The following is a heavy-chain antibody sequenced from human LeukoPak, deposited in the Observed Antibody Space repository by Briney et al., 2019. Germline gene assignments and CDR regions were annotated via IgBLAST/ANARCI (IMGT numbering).Heavy chain of an antibody. V-gene: IGHV3-48*03. J-gene: IGHJ4*02. Sequence: QAGGSLRLSCAASGFTFSSYEMNWVRQAPGKGLEWISYISSSGSTMYYADSVKGRFTISRDNAKNSLYLQMNSLRAEDTAIYYCANSSWYALDYWGQGTLVTVSS. CDR2: ISSSGSTM. CDR1: GFTFSSYE. D-gene: IGHD6-13*01. CDR3: ANSSWYALDY.